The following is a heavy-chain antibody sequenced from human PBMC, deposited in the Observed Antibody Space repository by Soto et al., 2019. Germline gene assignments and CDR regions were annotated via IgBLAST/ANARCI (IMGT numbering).Heavy chain of an antibody. J-gene: IGHJ5*02. Sequence: PSETLSLTCTVSGGSISSTDYYWSWIRQSPGKGLEWIGNIYYSGVTYSNPSLKSRLVISLDRSKNQVSLKLSSVTVADTAVYFCARTTVSADYQYFDPWGQGTLVTVSS. CDR1: GGSISSTDYY. CDR3: ARTTVSADYQYFDP. CDR2: IYYSGVT. V-gene: IGHV4-30-4*01. D-gene: IGHD4-4*01.